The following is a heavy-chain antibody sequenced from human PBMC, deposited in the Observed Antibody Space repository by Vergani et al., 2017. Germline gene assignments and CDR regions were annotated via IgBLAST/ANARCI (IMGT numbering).Heavy chain of an antibody. J-gene: IGHJ6*02. D-gene: IGHD5-24*01. CDR2: MNPNSGNT. CDR1: GYTFTSYD. V-gene: IGHV1-8*01. Sequence: QVQLVQSGAEVKKPGASVKVSCKASGYTFTSYDINWVRQATGQGLEWMGWMNPNSGNTGYAQKFQGRVTMTRNTSRSTAYMELSSLRSEDTAVYYCARHIQMATISGYYYGMDVWGQGTTVTVSS. CDR3: ARHIQMATISGYYYGMDV.